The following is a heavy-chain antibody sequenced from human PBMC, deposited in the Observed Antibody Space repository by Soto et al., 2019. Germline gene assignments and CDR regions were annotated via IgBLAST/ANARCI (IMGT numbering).Heavy chain of an antibody. CDR1: GYTFTSYY. D-gene: IGHD3-9*01. Sequence: ASVKVSCKASGYTFTSYYMHWVRQAPGQGLEWMGIINPSGGSTSYAQKFQGRVTMTRDTSTSTVYMELSSLRSEDTAVYYCARDNYFDSGWHQRYYYGMDVWGQGTTVTVSS. V-gene: IGHV1-46*01. CDR2: INPSGGST. CDR3: ARDNYFDSGWHQRYYYGMDV. J-gene: IGHJ6*02.